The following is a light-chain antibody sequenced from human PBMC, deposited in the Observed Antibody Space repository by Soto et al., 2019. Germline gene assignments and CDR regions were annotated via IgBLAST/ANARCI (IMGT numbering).Light chain of an antibody. CDR1: QTINSW. J-gene: IGKJ1*01. CDR2: DAS. V-gene: IGKV1-5*01. CDR3: QQYDSYSSGP. Sequence: DIQMTQSPSTLSASVGDRVTITCRASQTINSWFAWYQQKPGKAPKVLIFDASSLKTGVPSRFSGSGSGTEFTLTISNLQPDDFATYYCQQYDSYSSGPFGQGTKV.